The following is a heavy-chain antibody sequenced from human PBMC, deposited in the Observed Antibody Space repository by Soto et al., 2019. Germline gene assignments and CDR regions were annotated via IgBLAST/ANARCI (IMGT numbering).Heavy chain of an antibody. V-gene: IGHV4-31*03. CDR2: IYYSGST. D-gene: IGHD3-16*01. Sequence: LSLTCTVSGGSISSGGYYWSWIRQHPGKGLEWIGYIYYSGSTYYNPSLKSRVTISVDTSKNQFSLKLSSVTAADTAVYYCARAPGGDYVWWFDPWGQGTLVTVSS. J-gene: IGHJ5*02. CDR1: GGSISSGGYY. CDR3: ARAPGGDYVWWFDP.